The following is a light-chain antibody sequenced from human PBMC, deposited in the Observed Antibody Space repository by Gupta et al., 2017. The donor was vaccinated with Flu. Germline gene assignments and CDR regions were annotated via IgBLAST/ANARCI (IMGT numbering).Light chain of an antibody. CDR3: QADDSATVV. J-gene: IGLJ2*01. Sequence: FILTQPHSVSESPRQTVTFSFTRSSGNIADYFVHWYQRRPGSAPNTVIYEDNNSPSGVPDRFSGSIDKSSTSAALTISGRRAEDEDEYYSQADDSATVVFGGGTRLTVL. CDR2: EDN. CDR1: SGNIADYF. V-gene: IGLV6-57*03.